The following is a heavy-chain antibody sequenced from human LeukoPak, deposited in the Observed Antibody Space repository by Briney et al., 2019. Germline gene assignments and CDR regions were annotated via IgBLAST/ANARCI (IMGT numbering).Heavy chain of an antibody. CDR2: IYNSGST. CDR3: ARSQLRSSLDP. J-gene: IGHJ5*02. V-gene: IGHV4-59*01. Sequence: SSETLSLTCSVSGGSISIYYWSWIRQPPGKGLEWIGNIYNSGSTNYNPSLKSRVTISLDTSKNQFSLRLTSVTAADTAVYYCARSQLRSSLDPWGQGTLVTVSS. CDR1: GGSISIYY. D-gene: IGHD3-3*01.